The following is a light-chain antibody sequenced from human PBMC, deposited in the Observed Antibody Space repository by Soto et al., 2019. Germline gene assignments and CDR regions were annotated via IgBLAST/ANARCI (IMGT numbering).Light chain of an antibody. CDR2: EGS. CDR3: CSYAGSSTLV. J-gene: IGLJ2*01. Sequence: QSALTQPASVSGSPGQSISISCTGTSTDVGSYDLVSWYQQNPGKAPKLIIYEGSKRPSGVSNRFSGSKSGITASLTISGLQAEDEADYYCCSYAGSSTLVFGGGTKLTVL. CDR1: STDVGSYDL. V-gene: IGLV2-23*01.